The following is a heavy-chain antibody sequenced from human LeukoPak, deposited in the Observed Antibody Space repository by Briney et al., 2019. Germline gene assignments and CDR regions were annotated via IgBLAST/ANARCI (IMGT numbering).Heavy chain of an antibody. CDR1: GGSISSSSYH. J-gene: IGHJ4*02. D-gene: IGHD3-16*01. CDR2: IYYSGST. V-gene: IGHV4-39*01. Sequence: SETLSLTCTVSGGSISSSSYHWGWIRQPPGKGLEWIGSIYYSGSTYYNPSLKSRVTISVDTSKNQFSLKLSSVTAAGTAVYYCARQGGYDYVWGRGLDYWGQGTLVTVSS. CDR3: ARQGGYDYVWGRGLDY.